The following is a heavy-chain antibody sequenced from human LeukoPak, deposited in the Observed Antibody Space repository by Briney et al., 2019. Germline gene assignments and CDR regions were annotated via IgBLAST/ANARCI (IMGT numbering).Heavy chain of an antibody. CDR3: ARADYDFWSGHNRNWFDP. Sequence: ASVKVSCKASGGTFSSYAISWVRQAPGQGLEWMGRIIPILGIANYAQKLQGRVTITRNTSISTAYMELSSLRSEDTAVYYCARADYDFWSGHNRNWFDPWGQGTLVTVSS. D-gene: IGHD3-3*01. J-gene: IGHJ5*02. CDR1: GGTFSSYA. V-gene: IGHV1-69*04. CDR2: IIPILGIA.